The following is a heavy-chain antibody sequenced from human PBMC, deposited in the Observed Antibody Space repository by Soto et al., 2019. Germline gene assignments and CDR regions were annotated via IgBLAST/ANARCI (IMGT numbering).Heavy chain of an antibody. J-gene: IGHJ4*02. CDR1: GLNFDDFA. CDR3: AKGRYDFWSPYYFDS. D-gene: IGHD3-3*01. V-gene: IGHV3-9*01. CDR2: ITWNSRVL. Sequence: EVQLVESGGRLVQPGRSLRLSCVGTGLNFDDFAMHWVRQAPGKGLEWVSGITWNSRVLADADSVKGRCTISRANARNSLYLQMDSLRDEDTALYYCAKGRYDFWSPYYFDSWGQGTLVTVSS.